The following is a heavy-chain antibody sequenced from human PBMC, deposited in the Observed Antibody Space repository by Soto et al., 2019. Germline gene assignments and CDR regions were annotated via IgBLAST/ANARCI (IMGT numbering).Heavy chain of an antibody. Sequence: PGGSLRLSCAASGFTFSSYEMNWVRQAPGKGLEWVSYISGSGSTFYYADSVKGRFTISRDNAKNSLYLQMNSLRAEDTAVYYCARESGYELPYWGRGTLVTVSS. V-gene: IGHV3-48*03. CDR3: ARESGYELPY. J-gene: IGHJ4*01. CDR1: GFTFSSYE. CDR2: ISGSGSTF. D-gene: IGHD5-12*01.